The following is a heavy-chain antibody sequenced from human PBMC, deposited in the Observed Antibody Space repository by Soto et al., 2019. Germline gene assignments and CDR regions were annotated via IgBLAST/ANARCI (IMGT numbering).Heavy chain of an antibody. CDR2: IYYSGST. V-gene: IGHV4-59*01. D-gene: IGHD3-22*01. Sequence: SETLSLTCTVSGGSISSYYWSWIRQLPGKGLEWIGYIYYSGSTNYNPSLKSRVTISVDTSKNQFSLKLSSVTAADTAVYYCARDLLVGYDSSGYYYGSAFDIWGQGTMVTVSS. CDR1: GGSISSYY. CDR3: ARDLLVGYDSSGYYYGSAFDI. J-gene: IGHJ3*02.